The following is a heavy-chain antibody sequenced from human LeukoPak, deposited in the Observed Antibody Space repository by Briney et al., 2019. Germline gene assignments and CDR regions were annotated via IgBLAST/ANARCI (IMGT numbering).Heavy chain of an antibody. Sequence: ASVKVSCKAFGYTFTSNYMHWVRQAPGQGLEWMGWISAYNGNTNYAQKLQGRVTMTTDTSTSTAYMELRSLRSDDTAVYYCAREYCSSTSCFPTYYYYYMDVWGKGTTVTISS. J-gene: IGHJ6*03. CDR3: AREYCSSTSCFPTYYYYYMDV. V-gene: IGHV1-18*04. D-gene: IGHD2-2*01. CDR2: ISAYNGNT. CDR1: GYTFTSNY.